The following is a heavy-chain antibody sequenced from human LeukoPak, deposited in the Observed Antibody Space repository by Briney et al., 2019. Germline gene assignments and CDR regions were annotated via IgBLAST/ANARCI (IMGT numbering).Heavy chain of an antibody. J-gene: IGHJ4*02. D-gene: IGHD3-16*01. V-gene: IGHV1-24*01. CDR3: AAGSVMDADYLDY. CDR1: GFTLTQIS. Sequence: ASVKVSCKVSGFTLTQISIHWVRQVPGKALEWMGGFEPEDGKTFYAQKFQGRVTMTEDTPTDTAYMELSSLRSEDTAVYFCAAGSVMDADYLDYWGQGTLVTVSS. CDR2: FEPEDGKT.